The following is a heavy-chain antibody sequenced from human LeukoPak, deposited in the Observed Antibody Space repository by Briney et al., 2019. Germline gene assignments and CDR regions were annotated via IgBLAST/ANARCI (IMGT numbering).Heavy chain of an antibody. CDR1: GGSISSGGYY. CDR3: ARDPQNYGSGSYD. D-gene: IGHD3-10*01. J-gene: IGHJ4*02. V-gene: IGHV4-31*03. CDR2: IYYSGST. Sequence: SQTLSLTCTVSGGSISSGGYYWSWIRQHPGKGLEWIGYIYYSGSTYYHPSLKSRVTISVDTSKNQFSLKLSSVTAADTAVYYCARDPQNYGSGSYDWGQGTLVTVSS.